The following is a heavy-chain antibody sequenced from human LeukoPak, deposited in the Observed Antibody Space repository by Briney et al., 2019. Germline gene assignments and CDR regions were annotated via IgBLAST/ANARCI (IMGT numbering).Heavy chain of an antibody. V-gene: IGHV4-39*01. CDR3: ARHSIAARGYYYYMDV. J-gene: IGHJ6*03. CDR2: IYYNGST. CDR1: GGSISSSSYY. Sequence: SETLSLTCTVSGGSISSSSYYWGWIRQPPGKGLEWTGNIYYNGSTYYNPSLKSRVTISVDTSKNQFSLKLSSVTAADTAVYYCARHSIAARGYYYYMDVWGKGTRSPSP. D-gene: IGHD6-6*01.